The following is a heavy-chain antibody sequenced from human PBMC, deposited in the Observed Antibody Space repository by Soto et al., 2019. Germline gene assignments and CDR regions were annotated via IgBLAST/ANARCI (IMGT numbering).Heavy chain of an antibody. CDR1: GFSLSTSGVG. CDR3: AHLAWKEMWPRAPVVN. CDR2: IFWDDDK. Sequence: QITLRESGPTLVKPTQTLTLTCTFSGFSLSTSGVGVGWIRQPPGKALEWLGIIFWDDDKRYRPSLKRRVSIPKDTSKNQLVLTMTNMDPVDTATYYCAHLAWKEMWPRAPVVNWGQGTPVTVSS. D-gene: IGHD1-1*01. J-gene: IGHJ4*02. V-gene: IGHV2-5*02.